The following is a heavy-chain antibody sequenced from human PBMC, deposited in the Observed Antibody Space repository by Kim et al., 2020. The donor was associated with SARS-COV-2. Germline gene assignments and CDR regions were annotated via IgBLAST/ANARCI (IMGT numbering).Heavy chain of an antibody. D-gene: IGHD2-15*01. CDR3: ARASKAQDIVVVVAARKLNPRDYYGMDV. Sequence: GGSLRLSCAASGFTFSSYSMNWVRQAPGKGLEWVSSISSSSSYIYYSDSVKGRFTISRDNAKNSLYLQMNSLRAEDTAVYYCARASKAQDIVVVVAARKLNPRDYYGMDVWGQGTTVTVSS. J-gene: IGHJ6*02. V-gene: IGHV3-21*01. CDR2: ISSSSSYI. CDR1: GFTFSSYS.